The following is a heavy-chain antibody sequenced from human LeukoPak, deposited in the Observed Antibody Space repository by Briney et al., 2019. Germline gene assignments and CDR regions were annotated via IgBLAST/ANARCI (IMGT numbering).Heavy chain of an antibody. D-gene: IGHD6-13*01. J-gene: IGHJ4*02. CDR2: IYYSGST. CDR1: GGSFSGYY. CDR3: ARVLAAGFDY. Sequence: SETLSLTCAVYGGSFSGYYWSWIRQPPGKGLEWIGSIYYSGSTYYNPSLKSRVTISVDTSKNQFSLKLSSVTAADTAVYYCARVLAAGFDYWGQGTLVTVSS. V-gene: IGHV4-34*01.